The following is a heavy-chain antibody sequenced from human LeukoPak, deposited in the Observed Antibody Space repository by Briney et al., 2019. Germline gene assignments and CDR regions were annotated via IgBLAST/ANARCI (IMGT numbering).Heavy chain of an antibody. CDR1: GDSVSSNSAT. Sequence: SQTLSLTCAISGDSVSSNSATWLWIRQSPSRGLEWLGRTYYMSRWYNDYAVSLQGRITVNPDTSKNQFSLQLNSVTPEDTALYYCARAPHGSGCDFWGQGTLVTVSS. V-gene: IGHV6-1*01. D-gene: IGHD6-19*01. CDR2: TYYMSRWYN. J-gene: IGHJ4*02. CDR3: ARAPHGSGCDF.